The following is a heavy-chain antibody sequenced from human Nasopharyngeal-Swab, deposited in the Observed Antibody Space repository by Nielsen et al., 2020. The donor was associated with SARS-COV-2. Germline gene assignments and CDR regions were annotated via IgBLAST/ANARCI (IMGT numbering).Heavy chain of an antibody. CDR2: INPSGGST. Sequence: ASVKVSCKASGYTFTGYYMHWVRQAPGQGLEWMGIINPSGGSTSYAQKFQGRVTMTRDTSTSTVYMELSSLRSEDTAVYYCARDLAGGGVTGTSWFDPWGQGTLVTVSP. J-gene: IGHJ5*02. D-gene: IGHD6-19*01. V-gene: IGHV1-46*01. CDR3: ARDLAGGGVTGTSWFDP. CDR1: GYTFTGYY.